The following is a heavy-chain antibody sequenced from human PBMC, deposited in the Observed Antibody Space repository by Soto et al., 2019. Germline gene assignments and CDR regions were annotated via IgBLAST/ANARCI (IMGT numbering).Heavy chain of an antibody. V-gene: IGHV3-21*01. Sequence: EVQLVESGGGLVKPGGSLRLSCAASGFTFSSYSMNWVRQATGKGLEWVSSISSSSSYIYYADSVKGRFTISRDNAKNSLYLQMNSLRAEDTAVYYCARDLVYLNSSSWYVGAFDIWGQGTMVTVSS. CDR2: ISSSSSYI. J-gene: IGHJ3*02. CDR1: GFTFSSYS. CDR3: ARDLVYLNSSSWYVGAFDI. D-gene: IGHD6-13*01.